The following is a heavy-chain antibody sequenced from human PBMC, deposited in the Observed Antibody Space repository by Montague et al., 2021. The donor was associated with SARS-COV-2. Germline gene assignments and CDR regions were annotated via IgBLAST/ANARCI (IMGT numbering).Heavy chain of an antibody. Sequence: SETLSLTCSVSGDSVNRNYWSWVRQPPGKGLEWLGYIFYSGSTYNHSPNSRVIMSLDTSKNHFSLNLISVTAADTAVYYCAKASRGYGGDFDSWGQGTLVIVSS. CDR3: AKASRGYGGDFDS. J-gene: IGHJ4*02. CDR2: IFYSGST. CDR1: GDSVNRNY. D-gene: IGHD4-23*01. V-gene: IGHV4-59*02.